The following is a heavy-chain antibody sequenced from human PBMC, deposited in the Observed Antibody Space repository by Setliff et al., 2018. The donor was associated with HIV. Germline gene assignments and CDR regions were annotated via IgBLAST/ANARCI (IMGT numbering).Heavy chain of an antibody. D-gene: IGHD3-10*01. Sequence: SETLSLTCAVYGGSFSGYYWSWIRQPPGKGLEWIGEINHSGSTNYNPSLKSRVTISVDTSKNQFSLKLSSVTAADTAVYYCARGRFGAAVNYWGQGTLVTVSS. J-gene: IGHJ4*02. CDR3: ARGRFGAAVNY. CDR1: GGSFSGYY. V-gene: IGHV4-34*01. CDR2: INHSGST.